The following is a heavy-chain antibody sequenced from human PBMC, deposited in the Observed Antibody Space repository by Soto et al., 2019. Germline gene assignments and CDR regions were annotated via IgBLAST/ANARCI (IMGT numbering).Heavy chain of an antibody. V-gene: IGHV3-53*01. CDR1: GFTVSSNY. J-gene: IGHJ4*02. D-gene: IGHD6-19*01. CDR2: IYSGGST. Sequence: GGSLRLSCAASGFTVSSNYMSWVRQAPGKGLEWVSVIYSGGSTYYADSVKGRFTISRDNSKNTLYLQMNSLRAEDTAVYYCARDLSGSSGWYDYWGQATLVTVSS. CDR3: ARDLSGSSGWYDY.